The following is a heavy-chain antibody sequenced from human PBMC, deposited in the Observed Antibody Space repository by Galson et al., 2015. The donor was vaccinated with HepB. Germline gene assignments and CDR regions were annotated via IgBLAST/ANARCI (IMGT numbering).Heavy chain of an antibody. D-gene: IGHD2-2*01. V-gene: IGHV3-30*18. CDR1: GFTFTNYA. Sequence: SLRLSCAASGFTFTNYAMHWVRQAPGKGLEWVAVISFDGINKYYVDSVKGRFTVSRDNSKNTLYLQMNSLRAEDTAFYYCAKDLGSSSSNWWTFSDAFDIWGQGTTVTVSS. J-gene: IGHJ3*02. CDR3: AKDLGSSSSNWWTFSDAFDI. CDR2: ISFDGINK.